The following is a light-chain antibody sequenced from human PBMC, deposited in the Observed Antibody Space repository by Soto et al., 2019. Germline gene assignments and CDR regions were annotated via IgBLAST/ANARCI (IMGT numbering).Light chain of an antibody. J-gene: IGKJ1*01. Sequence: IVMTQSPATLSVSPGERVTLSCRASQSVSSNLAWYQQKPSQAPRLLIYGASTRATGIPARFSGSESGTEFTLTISSLQSEDFAVYYCQQYNNWPRTFGQGTKVDIK. CDR1: QSVSSN. CDR2: GAS. CDR3: QQYNNWPRT. V-gene: IGKV3-15*01.